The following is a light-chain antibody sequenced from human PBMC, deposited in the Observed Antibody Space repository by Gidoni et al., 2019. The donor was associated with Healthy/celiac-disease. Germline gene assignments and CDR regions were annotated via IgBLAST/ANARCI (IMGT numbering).Light chain of an antibody. J-gene: IGKJ1*01. CDR3: QQLNSYPRT. Sequence: DIQLTQSPSFLSASVGYRVTITRRASQGISSYLAWYQQKPGKAPKLLIYAASTLQSGVPSRFSGSGSGTEFPLTISSLPPEDFATYYCQQLNSYPRTFGQGTKVEIK. CDR2: AAS. V-gene: IGKV1-9*01. CDR1: QGISSY.